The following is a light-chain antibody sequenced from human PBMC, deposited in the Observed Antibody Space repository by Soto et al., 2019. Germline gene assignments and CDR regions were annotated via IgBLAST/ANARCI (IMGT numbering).Light chain of an antibody. Sequence: EIVLTQSPGTLSLSPGERATLSCRASQSVSSSYLAWYQQKPGQAPRLLIYGASSRATGIPDRFSGSGSGTYFTITISRLEPEDFAVYYCQQYGSSPYTFGPGNKVDIK. CDR3: QQYGSSPYT. CDR2: GAS. J-gene: IGKJ3*01. V-gene: IGKV3-20*01. CDR1: QSVSSSY.